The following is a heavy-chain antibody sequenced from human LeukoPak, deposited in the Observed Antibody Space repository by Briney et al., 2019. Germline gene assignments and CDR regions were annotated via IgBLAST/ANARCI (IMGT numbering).Heavy chain of an antibody. V-gene: IGHV3-23*01. CDR3: AKDKNSGWYSPFDY. Sequence: GGSLRLSCVASGFTFSSYWMHWVRQAPGKGLEWVCGITGSGYVTYYADSVKGRFTVSRDNSKNTLYLQMNSLRAEDTGIYYCAKDKNSGWYSPFDYWGQGALVTVSS. J-gene: IGHJ4*02. D-gene: IGHD6-19*01. CDR1: GFTFSSYW. CDR2: ITGSGYVT.